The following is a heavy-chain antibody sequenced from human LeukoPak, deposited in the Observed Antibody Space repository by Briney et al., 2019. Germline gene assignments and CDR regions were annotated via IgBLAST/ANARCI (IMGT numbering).Heavy chain of an antibody. CDR3: TTRFPN. V-gene: IGHV3-74*01. CDR1: GFTFSSYW. Sequence: PGGSLRLSCAASGFTFSSYWMHWVRQVPGKGLVWVSRIDSDGSSTSYADSVKGRFTISRDNAKNTLFLQMNSLRVDDTAIYYCTTRFPNWGQGTLVTVSS. D-gene: IGHD1-1*01. J-gene: IGHJ4*02. CDR2: IDSDGSST.